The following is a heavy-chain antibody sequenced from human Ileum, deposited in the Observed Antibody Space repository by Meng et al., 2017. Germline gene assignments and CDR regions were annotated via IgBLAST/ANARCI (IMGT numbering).Heavy chain of an antibody. CDR3: ASGGALWLRGVVDY. CDR1: GGASGPSLSSTDYY. J-gene: IGHJ4*02. Sequence: QVQLRESSPRLVKPSQTMPLTCTVSGGASGPSLSSTDYYWAWIRQPPGNGLEWIGNIDYSGSTDYTPSRRGRGTMSLDTSKTQFSLNLTSMTAADPAVYYCASGGALWLRGVVDYWGQGALVTVSS. V-gene: IGHV4-30-4*01. D-gene: IGHD5-18*01. CDR2: IDYSGST.